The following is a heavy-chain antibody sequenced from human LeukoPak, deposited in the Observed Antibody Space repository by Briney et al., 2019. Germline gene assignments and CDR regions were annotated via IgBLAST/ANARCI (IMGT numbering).Heavy chain of an antibody. CDR2: INSGGSGT. Sequence: PGGSLRLSCAASGSAFSSNWMHWVRQTPGKGLVWVSRINSGGSGTSYADSVEGRFTISRDNAKNTLYLQMNSLKGEDTAVYYCATSLGPLAEYWGRGTLVTVSS. J-gene: IGHJ4*02. CDR3: ATSLGPLAEY. D-gene: IGHD7-27*01. V-gene: IGHV3-74*01. CDR1: GSAFSSNW.